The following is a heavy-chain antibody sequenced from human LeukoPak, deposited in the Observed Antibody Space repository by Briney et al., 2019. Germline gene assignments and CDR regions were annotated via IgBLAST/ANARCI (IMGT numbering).Heavy chain of an antibody. CDR3: ARVAYYDFWSGYLGGLYYFDY. Sequence: SETLSLTCTVSGYSISSGYYWGWIRQPPGKGLEWIGSIYHSGSTYYNPSLKSRVTISVDTSKNQFSLKLSSVTAADTAVYYCARVAYYDFWSGYLGGLYYFDYWGQGTLVTVSS. V-gene: IGHV4-38-2*02. D-gene: IGHD3-3*01. J-gene: IGHJ4*02. CDR1: GYSISSGYY. CDR2: IYHSGST.